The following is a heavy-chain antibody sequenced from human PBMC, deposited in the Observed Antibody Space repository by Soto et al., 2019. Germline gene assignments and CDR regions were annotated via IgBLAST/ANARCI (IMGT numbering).Heavy chain of an antibody. CDR2: IYYSGST. D-gene: IGHD3-22*01. V-gene: IGHV4-30-4*01. Sequence: PSETLSLTXTVSGGSISSGDYYWSWIRQPPGKGLEWIGYIYYSGSTYYNPSLKSRVTISVDTSKNQFSLKLSSVTAADTAVYYCARAFRDSSGYYYIRRYYFDYWGQGTLVTVSS. CDR3: ARAFRDSSGYYYIRRYYFDY. CDR1: GGSISSGDYY. J-gene: IGHJ4*02.